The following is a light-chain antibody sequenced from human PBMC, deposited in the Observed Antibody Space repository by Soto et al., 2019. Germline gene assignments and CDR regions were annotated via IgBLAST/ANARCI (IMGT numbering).Light chain of an antibody. Sequence: EIVLTQSPATLSVFPGERATLSCRASQGVGSNLAWYQHKPGQAPRLLIYGASTRATGVPARFSGSGSGTEFTLTISSLQSEDFAVYYCQQYNNWPRGTFGQGTKVDIK. V-gene: IGKV3-15*01. CDR1: QGVGSN. J-gene: IGKJ1*01. CDR3: QQYNNWPRGT. CDR2: GAS.